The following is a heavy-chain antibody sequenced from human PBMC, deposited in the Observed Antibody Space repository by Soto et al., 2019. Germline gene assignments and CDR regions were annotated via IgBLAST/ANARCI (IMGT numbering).Heavy chain of an antibody. CDR1: GGSFSGYY. CDR2: INHSGST. Sequence: SETLSLTCAVYGGSFSGYYWSWIRQPPGKGLEWIGEINHSGSTNYNPSLKSRVTISVDTSKNQFSLKLSSVTAADTAVYYCARVIRRFDPWGQGTLVTVSS. J-gene: IGHJ5*02. V-gene: IGHV4-34*01. D-gene: IGHD3-10*01. CDR3: ARVIRRFDP.